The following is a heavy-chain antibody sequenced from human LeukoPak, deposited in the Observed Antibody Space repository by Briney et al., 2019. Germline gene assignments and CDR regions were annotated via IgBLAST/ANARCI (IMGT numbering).Heavy chain of an antibody. CDR1: GGSFSGYH. CDR2: INHSGST. D-gene: IGHD3-22*01. Sequence: SETLSLTCAVYGGSFSGYHWSWIRQPPGKGLEWIGEINHSGSTNYNPSLKSRVTISVDTSKNQFSLKLSSVTAADTAVYYCAREIHDSSGYYYAKDAFDIWGQGTMVTVSS. J-gene: IGHJ3*02. V-gene: IGHV4-34*01. CDR3: AREIHDSSGYYYAKDAFDI.